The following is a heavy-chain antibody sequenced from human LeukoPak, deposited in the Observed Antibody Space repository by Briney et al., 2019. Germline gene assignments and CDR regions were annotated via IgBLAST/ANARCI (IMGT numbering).Heavy chain of an antibody. Sequence: PGGSLRLSCAASGFTFSSYSMNWVRQAPGKGLEWVGFIRSKAYGGTTEYAASVKGRSTISRDDSKSIAYLQMNSLKTEDTAVYYCTRAGDGYNLNWFDPWGQGTLVTVSS. CDR2: IRSKAYGGTT. CDR3: TRAGDGYNLNWFDP. V-gene: IGHV3-49*04. J-gene: IGHJ5*02. D-gene: IGHD5-24*01. CDR1: GFTFSSYS.